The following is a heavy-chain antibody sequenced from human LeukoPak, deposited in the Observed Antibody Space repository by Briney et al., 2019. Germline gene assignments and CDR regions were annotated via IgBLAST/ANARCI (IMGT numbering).Heavy chain of an antibody. CDR1: GYTFTDYW. CDR2: IYPGDSGP. D-gene: IGHD1-26*01. Sequence: GESLKISCEGFGYTFTDYWIGWVRQVPGKGLEWMGVIYPGDSGPTYSPSFQGQVTISVDKSINTAYLQWSSLQASDTAMYYCGMSGDRVPLQDDVFDVWGQGTMVTVST. J-gene: IGHJ3*01. CDR3: GMSGDRVPLQDDVFDV. V-gene: IGHV5-51*01.